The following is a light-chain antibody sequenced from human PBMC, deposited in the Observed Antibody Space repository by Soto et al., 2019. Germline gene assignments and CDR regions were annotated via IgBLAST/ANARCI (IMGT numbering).Light chain of an antibody. CDR2: HXS. V-gene: IGKV1-17*01. CDR3: LQHKTDTWT. Sequence: DIQMTQSPSSLSSSIGDRVTIPXRSSHVIKRDLCWYQQKPGXAPKXXXDHXSTLPRGGPSRLSGSGSGTEFTLTISSLQPEDFANYYCLQHKTDTWTFGQGTRLEIK. J-gene: IGKJ5*01. CDR1: HVIKRD.